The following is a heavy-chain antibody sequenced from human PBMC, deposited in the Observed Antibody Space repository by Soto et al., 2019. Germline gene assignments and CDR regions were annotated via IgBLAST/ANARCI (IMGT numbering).Heavy chain of an antibody. CDR1: GDSVSSNSAS. CDR2: TYYRSKWYS. D-gene: IGHD6-19*01. J-gene: IGHJ4*02. Sequence: SQTLSLTCAISGDSVSSNSASWNCIRQSPSRGLEWLGRTYYRSKWYSDYAVSVKSRITINPDTSKNQFSLQLNSVTPEDTAVYYCARDLGLQWPLDYGGQGTLVTVSS. V-gene: IGHV6-1*01. CDR3: ARDLGLQWPLDY.